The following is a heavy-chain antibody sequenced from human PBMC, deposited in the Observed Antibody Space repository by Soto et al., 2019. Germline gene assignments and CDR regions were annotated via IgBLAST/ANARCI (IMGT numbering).Heavy chain of an antibody. J-gene: IGHJ4*01. V-gene: IGHV3-15*07. Sequence: GGSLRLSCAASGFPFSNAWINWVRQAPGKGLEWVGRVKSKNDGGTTDFAAPVKGRFAISRDDSKNMVYLEMNSLQTEDTAINYCTTDSYITSIIVRFDYWGHGTLVTVSS. D-gene: IGHD3-22*01. CDR1: GFPFSNAW. CDR2: VKSKNDGGTT. CDR3: TTDSYITSIIVRFDY.